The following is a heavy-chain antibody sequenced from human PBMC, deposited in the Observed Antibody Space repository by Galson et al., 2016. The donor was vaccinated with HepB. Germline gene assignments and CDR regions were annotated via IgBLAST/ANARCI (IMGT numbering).Heavy chain of an antibody. V-gene: IGHV3-23*01. CDR1: GFSFSNYD. Sequence: SLRLSCAASGFSFSNYDMSWVRQAPGKGLEWVSVITESGDITYYPDSVKGRFTISRDNSKNTVYLQLNSLGAEDMAIYYCAKTPDSGGYRHTFDQWGQGTLVAVSS. D-gene: IGHD3-22*01. CDR2: ITESGDIT. J-gene: IGHJ4*02. CDR3: AKTPDSGGYRHTFDQ.